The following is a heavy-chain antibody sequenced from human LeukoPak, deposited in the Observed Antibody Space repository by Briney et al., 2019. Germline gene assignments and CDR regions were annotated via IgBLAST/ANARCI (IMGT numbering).Heavy chain of an antibody. CDR3: GIRFGRLEARGTPFDS. D-gene: IGHD3-10*01. Sequence: SETLSLTCAVYGGSFSDYWWTWIRQSPGKGLEWVGEVNHSGRTNYNPSLMSRVSISVDRSKKQFSLKLTAVTTADTPPFYCGIRFGRLEARGTPFDSWRGGT. CDR2: VNHSGRT. J-gene: IGHJ4*02. V-gene: IGHV4-34*01. CDR1: GGSFSDYW.